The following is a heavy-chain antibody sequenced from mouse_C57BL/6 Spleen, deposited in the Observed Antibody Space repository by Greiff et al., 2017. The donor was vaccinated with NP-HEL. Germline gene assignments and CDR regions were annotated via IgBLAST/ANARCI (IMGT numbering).Heavy chain of an antibody. CDR3: AREVYNNVDY. CDR1: GYTFTDYY. Sequence: VQLQRSGPVLVKPGASVKMSCKASGYTFTDYYMNWVKQSHGKSLEWIGVINPYNGGTSYNQKFKGKATLTVDKSSSTAYMELNSLTSEDSAVYYCAREVYNNVDYWGQGTTLTVSS. V-gene: IGHV1-19*01. J-gene: IGHJ2*01. D-gene: IGHD2-5*01. CDR2: INPYNGGT.